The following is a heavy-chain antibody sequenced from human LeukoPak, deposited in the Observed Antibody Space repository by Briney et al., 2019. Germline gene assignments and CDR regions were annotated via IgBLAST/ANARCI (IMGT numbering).Heavy chain of an antibody. CDR3: ARSGGSYLYYFDY. CDR1: GFTFDDYA. D-gene: IGHD1-26*01. Sequence: PGRSLRLSCAASGFTFDDYAMHWVRQAPGKGLEWVSGISWNSGSIGYADSVKGRFTISRDNAKNSLYLQMNSLRAEDTAVYYCARSGGSYLYYFDYWGQGTLVTVSS. CDR2: ISWNSGSI. J-gene: IGHJ4*02. V-gene: IGHV3-9*01.